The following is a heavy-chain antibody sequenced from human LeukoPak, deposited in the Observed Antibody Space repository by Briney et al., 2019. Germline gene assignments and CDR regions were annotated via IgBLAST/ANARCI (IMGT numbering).Heavy chain of an antibody. Sequence: PSETLSLTCTVSGYSISSGYYWGWLRQPPGKGLEWIGRIYTSGSTNYNPSLKSRVTMSVDTSKNQFSLKLSSVTAADTAVYYCARDLLWGPGGFDYWGQGTLVTVSS. V-gene: IGHV4-38-2*02. CDR3: ARDLLWGPGGFDY. CDR1: GYSISSGYY. CDR2: IYTSGST. D-gene: IGHD2-2*01. J-gene: IGHJ4*02.